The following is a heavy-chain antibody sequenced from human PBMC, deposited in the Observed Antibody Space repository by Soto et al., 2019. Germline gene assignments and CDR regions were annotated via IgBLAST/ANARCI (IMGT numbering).Heavy chain of an antibody. CDR1: GYTFTSHR. D-gene: IGHD1-1*01. Sequence: GESLKISCEGSGYTFTSHRIAWVRQMPGKGLEWMGIIFPGDSDTRYSPSFQGQVTISADKSINVAYLQWSSLKDSDTAKYYCARLDQWNDNHFYNAMDVWGQGTTVTVSS. CDR3: ARLDQWNDNHFYNAMDV. J-gene: IGHJ6*02. CDR2: IFPGDSDT. V-gene: IGHV5-51*01.